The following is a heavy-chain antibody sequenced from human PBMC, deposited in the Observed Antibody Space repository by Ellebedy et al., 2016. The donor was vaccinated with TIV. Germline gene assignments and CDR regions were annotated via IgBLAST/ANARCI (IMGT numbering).Heavy chain of an antibody. Sequence: GESLKISXAASGFTFSDYYMRWIRQAPGKGLEWVSYIFSSGSPIYYADSVKGRFIISRDNAKNSLYLQMNSLRAEDTAIYYCARGFSSAWYWDNWGQGTLVTVSS. CDR1: GFTFSDYY. CDR2: IFSSGSPI. CDR3: ARGFSSAWYWDN. V-gene: IGHV3-11*01. D-gene: IGHD6-13*01. J-gene: IGHJ4*02.